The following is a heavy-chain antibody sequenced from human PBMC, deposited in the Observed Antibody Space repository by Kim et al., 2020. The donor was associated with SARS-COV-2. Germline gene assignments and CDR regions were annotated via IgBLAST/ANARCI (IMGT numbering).Heavy chain of an antibody. J-gene: IGHJ3*02. CDR2: IRSKANSYAT. D-gene: IGHD1-26*01. Sequence: GGSLRLSCAASGFTFSDSAMHWVRQASGKGLEWVGRIRSKANSYATVYAASVKGRFTISRDDSKNTVYLQMNSLKTEDTAVYYCTRGTPYSESYWDAFDIWGQGTKVTVSS. CDR1: GFTFSDSA. V-gene: IGHV3-73*01. CDR3: TRGTPYSESYWDAFDI.